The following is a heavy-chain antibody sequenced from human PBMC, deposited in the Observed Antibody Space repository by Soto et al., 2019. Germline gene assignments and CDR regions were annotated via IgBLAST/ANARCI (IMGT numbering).Heavy chain of an antibody. CDR3: ARDSSYDYVWGSPALGWYYFDY. V-gene: IGHV1-46*01. Sequence: ASVNVSCKASGYTFTSYYMHWVRQAPGQGLEWMGIIDPSGGSTSYAQKFQGRVTMTRDTSTSTVYMELSSLRSEDTAVYYCARDSSYDYVWGSPALGWYYFDYWGQGTLVTVSS. CDR2: IDPSGGST. J-gene: IGHJ4*02. CDR1: GYTFTSYY. D-gene: IGHD3-16*01.